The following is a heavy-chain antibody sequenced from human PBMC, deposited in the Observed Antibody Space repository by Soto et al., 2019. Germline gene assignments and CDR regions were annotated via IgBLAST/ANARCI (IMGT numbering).Heavy chain of an antibody. CDR3: ARDSLYGSGSYYPYYYYYMDV. CDR2: ISAYNGNT. Sequence: QVQLVQSGAEVKKPGASVKVSCKAPGYTFTSYGISWVRQAPGQGLEWMGWISAYNGNTNYAQKLQGRVTMTTDTSTITAYMELRSLRSDDTAVYYCARDSLYGSGSYYPYYYYYMDVWGKGTTVTVSS. J-gene: IGHJ6*03. D-gene: IGHD3-10*01. CDR1: GYTFTSYG. V-gene: IGHV1-18*01.